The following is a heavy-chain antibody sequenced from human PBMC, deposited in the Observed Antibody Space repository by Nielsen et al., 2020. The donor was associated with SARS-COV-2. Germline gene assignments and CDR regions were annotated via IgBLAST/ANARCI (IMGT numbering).Heavy chain of an antibody. V-gene: IGHV4-4*02. Sequence: GSPRLSCAVSGGSISSSNWWSWVRQPPGKGLEWIGEIYHSGSTNYNPSLKSRVTISVDKSKNQFSLKLSPVTAADTAVYYCARDRGSTGTTNWFDPWGQGTLVTVSS. CDR1: GGSISSSNW. D-gene: IGHD1-7*01. CDR3: ARDRGSTGTTNWFDP. J-gene: IGHJ5*02. CDR2: IYHSGST.